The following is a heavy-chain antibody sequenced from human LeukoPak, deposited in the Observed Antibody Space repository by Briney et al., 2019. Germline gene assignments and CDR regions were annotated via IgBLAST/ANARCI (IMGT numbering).Heavy chain of an antibody. D-gene: IGHD2-21*01. V-gene: IGHV3-30-3*01. CDR2: ISYDGSNK. CDR1: GFTFSSYA. J-gene: IGHJ6*02. Sequence: PGGSLRLSCAASGFTFSSYAMHWVRQAPGKGLEWVAVISYDGSNKYYADSVKGRFTISRDNSKNTLYLQMNSLRAEDTAVYYCARSVVVKGMDVWGQGTTVTVSS. CDR3: ARSVVVKGMDV.